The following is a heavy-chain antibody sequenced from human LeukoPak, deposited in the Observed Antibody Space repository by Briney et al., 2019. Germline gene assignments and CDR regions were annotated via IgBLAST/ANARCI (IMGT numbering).Heavy chain of an antibody. D-gene: IGHD3-10*01. CDR1: GYTFTTYY. Sequence: ASVKVSCKASGYTFTTYYMHWVRQAPGQGLEWMGIINPSGGSTSYAQKFQGRVTMTRDMSTSIVYMELNSLRSEDTAVYHCARVSSGTRDAFDIWGQGTMVTVSS. CDR2: INPSGGST. CDR3: ARVSSGTRDAFDI. J-gene: IGHJ3*02. V-gene: IGHV1-46*01.